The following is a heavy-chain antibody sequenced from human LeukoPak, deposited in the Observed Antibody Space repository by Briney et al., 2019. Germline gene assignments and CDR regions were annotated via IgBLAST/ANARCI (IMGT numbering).Heavy chain of an antibody. D-gene: IGHD4-17*01. CDR3: AKDLGDYVFGY. J-gene: IGHJ4*02. Sequence: PGASLRLSCAASGFTLSSYAVSWVRQAPGKGLEWVSAISGSGGSTYYADSVKGRFTISRDNSKNTLYLQMNSLRAEDTAVYYCAKDLGDYVFGYWGQGTLVTVSS. V-gene: IGHV3-23*01. CDR1: GFTLSSYA. CDR2: ISGSGGST.